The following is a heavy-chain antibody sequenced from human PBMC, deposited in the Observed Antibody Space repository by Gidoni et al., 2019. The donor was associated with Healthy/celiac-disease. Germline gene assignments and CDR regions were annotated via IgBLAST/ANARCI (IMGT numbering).Heavy chain of an antibody. CDR2: IYHSGST. CDR1: GGSLRSSNW. CDR3: ARGVYDTLGDYYGRDV. J-gene: IGHJ6*02. Sequence: QVQLQESVPVLVNPSGTLSLTCAVSGGSLRSSNWLRWVRQPPGKGLEWIGEIYHSGSTNYNTSLKSGVTISVDKYKNKCSLKLSSVTAAETAGYYCARGVYDTLGDYYGRDVWGQGTTVTVSS. D-gene: IGHD3-16*01. V-gene: IGHV4-4*02.